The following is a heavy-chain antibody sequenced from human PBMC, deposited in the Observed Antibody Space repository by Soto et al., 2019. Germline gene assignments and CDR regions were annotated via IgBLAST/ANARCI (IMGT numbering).Heavy chain of an antibody. Sequence: GGSLRLSCAASGFTFSNYWMSWVRQAPGKGLEWVTNIKQDGSEKYYVDSVKGRFTVSRDNAKNSLYLQMNSLRAEDTAVYYCAHRGRYYWYVDLWGRGILVT. V-gene: IGHV3-7*01. CDR1: GFTFSNYW. CDR3: AHRGRYYWYVDL. J-gene: IGHJ2*01. CDR2: IKQDGSEK.